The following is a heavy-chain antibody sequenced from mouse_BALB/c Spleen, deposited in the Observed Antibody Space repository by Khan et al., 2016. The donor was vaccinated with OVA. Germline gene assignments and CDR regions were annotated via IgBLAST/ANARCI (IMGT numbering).Heavy chain of an antibody. Sequence: VQLQQSGPELVKPGASVKISCKASGYSFTGYFMNWVMQSHGKSLEWIGRINPHFGETFYNPKFQDKATLTVDESSSTAHMELRSLASEDSAVYYCARVYGSDFDYWGPGTALTVSS. D-gene: IGHD1-1*01. CDR2: INPHFGET. J-gene: IGHJ2*01. CDR3: ARVYGSDFDY. CDR1: GYSFTGYF. V-gene: IGHV1-20*02.